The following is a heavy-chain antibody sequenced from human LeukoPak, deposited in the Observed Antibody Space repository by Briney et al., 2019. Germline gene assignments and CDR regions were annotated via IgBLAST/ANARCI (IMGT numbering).Heavy chain of an antibody. CDR3: AKDRSDYDFWSGYYSQPDY. CDR2: ISGSGGST. V-gene: IGHV3-23*01. Sequence: GGSLRLSCAASGFTFSSYAMSWVRQAPGKGLEWVSAISGSGGSTYYADSVKGRFTISRDNSKNTLYLQMNSLRAEDTAVYYCAKDRSDYDFWSGYYSQPDYWGQGTLVTVSS. D-gene: IGHD3-3*01. J-gene: IGHJ4*02. CDR1: GFTFSSYA.